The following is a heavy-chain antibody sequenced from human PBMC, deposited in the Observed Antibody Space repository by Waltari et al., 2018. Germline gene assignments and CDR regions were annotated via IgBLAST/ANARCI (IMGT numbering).Heavy chain of an antibody. CDR3: AGGAGAQTGYNWFDP. D-gene: IGHD3-10*01. V-gene: IGHV4-59*11. CDR2: IYYSGST. Sequence: QVQLQESGPGLVKPSETLSLTCTVSGGSISSHYWSWIRQPPGKGLEWIGYIYYSGSTNYNPSLRSRVTISVDTSKNQFSLKRSPVTAAETAVYYCAGGAGAQTGYNWFDPWGQGTLVTVSS. CDR1: GGSISSHY. J-gene: IGHJ5*02.